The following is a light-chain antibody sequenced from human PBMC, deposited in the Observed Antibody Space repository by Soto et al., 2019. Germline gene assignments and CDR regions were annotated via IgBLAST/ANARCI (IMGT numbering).Light chain of an antibody. CDR1: QSVSSY. Sequence: IVLTQSPGTLSLSPGERATLSCRASQSVSSYLAWYQQKPGRAPRLLIYDASNRATGIPARFSGSGSGTEFTLTISSLEPEDFAVYYCQHRSNWRTFGQGTRLEIK. J-gene: IGKJ5*01. CDR3: QHRSNWRT. CDR2: DAS. V-gene: IGKV3-11*01.